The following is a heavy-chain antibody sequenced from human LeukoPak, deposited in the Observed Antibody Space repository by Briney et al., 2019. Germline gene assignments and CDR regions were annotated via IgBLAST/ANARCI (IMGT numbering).Heavy chain of an antibody. D-gene: IGHD3-10*01. Sequence: SSQTLSLTCTVSGGSISSGGYYWSWIRQHPGKGLEWIGYIYYSGSTYYNPSLKSRVTISVDMSKNQFSLKLSSVTAADTAVYYCARGITLPPFDYWGQGTLVTVSS. V-gene: IGHV4-31*03. CDR3: ARGITLPPFDY. CDR2: IYYSGST. J-gene: IGHJ4*02. CDR1: GGSISSGGYY.